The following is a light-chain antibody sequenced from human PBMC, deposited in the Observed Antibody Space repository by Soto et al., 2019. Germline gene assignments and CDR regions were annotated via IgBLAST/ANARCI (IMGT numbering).Light chain of an antibody. Sequence: QSALTQPASVSGSPGQSITISCTGTSSDVGGYNYVSWYQQHPGKAPKLMIYEVSNRPSGVSNRFSGSKSGNTASLTISGIQAEDEADYYCSSYTSSSLCVLGTGTKLTVL. CDR3: SSYTSSSLCV. J-gene: IGLJ1*01. CDR2: EVS. V-gene: IGLV2-14*01. CDR1: SSDVGGYNY.